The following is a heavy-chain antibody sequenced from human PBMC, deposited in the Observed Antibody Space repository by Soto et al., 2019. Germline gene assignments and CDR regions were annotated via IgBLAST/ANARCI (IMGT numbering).Heavy chain of an antibody. J-gene: IGHJ4*01. CDR2: TANT. Sequence: SETLSLTCAVSGGSISSGGYSWSWIRQPPGKGLEWIGYTANTNYNPSLKSRVTISVDMSKNQFSLILSSVTVADTAVYYCARRGSGSYHDYWG. D-gene: IGHD3-10*01. V-gene: IGHV4-30-2*01. CDR1: GGSISSGGYS. CDR3: ARRGSGSYHDY.